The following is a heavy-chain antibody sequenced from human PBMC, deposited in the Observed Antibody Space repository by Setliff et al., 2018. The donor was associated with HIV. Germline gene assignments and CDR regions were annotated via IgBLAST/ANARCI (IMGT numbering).Heavy chain of an antibody. CDR3: AREAPDDYFDH. V-gene: IGHV1-69*05. CDR2: IIPIFGTP. J-gene: IGHJ4*02. Sequence: SVKVSCKASGGTFSSYAISWVRQAPGQGLEWMGGIIPIFGTPDYAQKFQGRINLATASSTSTVYMELSSLRYEDTAVYYCAREAPDDYFDHWGPGTLVTVSS. CDR1: GGTFSSYA.